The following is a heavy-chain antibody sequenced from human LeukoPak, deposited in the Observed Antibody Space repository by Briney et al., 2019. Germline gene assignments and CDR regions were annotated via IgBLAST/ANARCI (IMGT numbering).Heavy chain of an antibody. D-gene: IGHD5/OR15-5a*01. J-gene: IGHJ4*02. CDR1: GYSFTNYW. CDR2: ISGSGGST. Sequence: GESLKISCKGSGYSFTNYWIGWVRQAPGKGLEWVSGISGSGGSTYYADSVKGRFTTSRDNSKNTLYLQMNSLRAEDTAVYYCAKVVSGIGYYFDYWGQGTMVTVSS. V-gene: IGHV3-23*01. CDR3: AKVVSGIGYYFDY.